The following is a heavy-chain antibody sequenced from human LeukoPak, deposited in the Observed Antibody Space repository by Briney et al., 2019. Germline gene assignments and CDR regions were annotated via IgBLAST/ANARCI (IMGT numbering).Heavy chain of an antibody. V-gene: IGHV3-7*01. D-gene: IGHD1-26*01. J-gene: IGHJ6*02. CDR1: GFTFNNYW. CDR2: IKHDGSEK. Sequence: GGSLSLSCVASGFTFNNYWMTWVRQAPGKGLEWVATIKHDGSEKYCVDSVKGRFTISRDNGKNSLYLQMNSLRAEDTAVYYCTRGGIWGMDVWGQGTTVIVSS. CDR3: TRGGIWGMDV.